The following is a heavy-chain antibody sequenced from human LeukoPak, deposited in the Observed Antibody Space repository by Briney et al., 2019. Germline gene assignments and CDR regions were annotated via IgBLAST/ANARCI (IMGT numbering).Heavy chain of an antibody. Sequence: PSETLSLTCTVSGGSISSFHWSWIRQPPGKGLEWIGYIYYSGSTSYNPSLKSRVTISIDTSKNQFSLKLSSVTAADTAVYYCARRPGASFDYWCQGILVTVSS. CDR2: IYYSGST. CDR1: GGSISSFH. CDR3: ARRPGASFDY. D-gene: IGHD2-2*01. J-gene: IGHJ4*02. V-gene: IGHV4-59*12.